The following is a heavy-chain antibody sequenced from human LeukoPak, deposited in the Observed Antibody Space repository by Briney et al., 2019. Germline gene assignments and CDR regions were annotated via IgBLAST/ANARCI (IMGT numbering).Heavy chain of an antibody. CDR1: GYTFTSRN. D-gene: IGHD2-2*03. J-gene: IGHJ5*02. CDR3: ATMDVDGRGSDWFDT. V-gene: IGHV1-8*01. Sequence: GASVKVSCKASGYTFTSRNINWVRQAVGQGLEWMGWMKPNDGNTGYAQKLKGRVTMTGNTPISTAYLELRNLRSEDTAVYYCATMDVDGRGSDWFDTWGQGTLVIVSS. CDR2: MKPNDGNT.